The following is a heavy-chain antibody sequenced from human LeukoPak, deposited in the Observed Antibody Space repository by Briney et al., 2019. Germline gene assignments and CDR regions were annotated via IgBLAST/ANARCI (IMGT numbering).Heavy chain of an antibody. J-gene: IGHJ4*02. D-gene: IGHD6-13*01. Sequence: SETLSLTRTVSGGSISGYYWSWIRQPPGKGLEWIGYIYYSGSTNYNPSLKSRVTISVDTSKNQFSLKMRSVTAADTAVYYCARGYGSSSWYDYWGQGTLVTVSS. CDR3: ARGYGSSSWYDY. CDR1: GGSISGYY. CDR2: IYYSGST. V-gene: IGHV4-59*08.